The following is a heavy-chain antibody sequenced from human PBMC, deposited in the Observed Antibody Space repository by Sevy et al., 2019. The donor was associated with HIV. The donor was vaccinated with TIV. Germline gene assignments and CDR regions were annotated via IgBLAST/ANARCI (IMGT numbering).Heavy chain of an antibody. CDR3: ATTKDYYDNSAYPFDY. Sequence: ASVKVSCKVSGYTLTQLSRHWVRQAPGKGLEWMASFDPEDGETIYAQKFQGRVTMTEDTSTDTAYMELSSLRSEDTAVYYCATTKDYYDNSAYPFDYWGQGTLVTVSS. D-gene: IGHD3-22*01. V-gene: IGHV1-24*01. J-gene: IGHJ4*02. CDR1: GYTLTQLS. CDR2: FDPEDGET.